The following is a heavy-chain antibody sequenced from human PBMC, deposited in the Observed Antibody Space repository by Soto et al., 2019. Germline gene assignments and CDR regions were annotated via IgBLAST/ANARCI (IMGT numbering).Heavy chain of an antibody. J-gene: IGHJ3*02. CDR2: IYYSGST. CDR1: GGSMSSSY. CDR3: SRLFPYFDIVPGSQLYAFDI. Sequence: QVQLQESGPGLVKPSETLSLTCTVSGGSMSSSYWSWIRQSPGNELEWIGYIYYSGSTNYNPSLKSRVTISVDTSKNRFSRKLRSVTAADTAVYYCSRLFPYFDIVPGSQLYAFDIWGQGTMVTVSS. V-gene: IGHV4-59*01. D-gene: IGHD3-9*01.